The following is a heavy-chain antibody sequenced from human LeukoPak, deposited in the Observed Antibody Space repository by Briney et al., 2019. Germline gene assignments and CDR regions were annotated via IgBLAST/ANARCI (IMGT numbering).Heavy chain of an antibody. Sequence: GGSLRLSCAASGFTFDDYGMSWVRQAPGKGLEWVSTFSGSSANTYYADSVKGRFTISRDNSKNTIYIQMNNLRAEDTAVYYCARDWQFDHWGQGTLVTVSS. V-gene: IGHV3-23*01. CDR3: ARDWQFDH. J-gene: IGHJ4*02. CDR1: GFTFDDYG. CDR2: FSGSSANT.